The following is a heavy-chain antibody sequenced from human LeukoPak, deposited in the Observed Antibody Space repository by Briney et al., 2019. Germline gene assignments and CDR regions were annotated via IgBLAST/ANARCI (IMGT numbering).Heavy chain of an antibody. V-gene: IGHV3-48*04. CDR1: GFTFSSYS. CDR3: AKASGIAATRGYFDY. D-gene: IGHD6-13*01. J-gene: IGHJ4*02. Sequence: GGSLRLSCAASGFTFSSYSMNWVRQAPGKGLEWVSYISSASGSIYYADSVKGRFTISRDNAKNSLYLQMNSLRAEDMALYYCAKASGIAATRGYFDYWGQGTLVTVSS. CDR2: ISSASGSI.